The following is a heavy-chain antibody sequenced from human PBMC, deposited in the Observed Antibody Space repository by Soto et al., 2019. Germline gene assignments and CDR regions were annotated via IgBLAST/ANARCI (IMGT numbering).Heavy chain of an antibody. CDR1: GGSISSYY. CDR2: IYYSGST. V-gene: IGHV4-59*01. CDR3: ARDPRLGGSSSYDY. J-gene: IGHJ4*02. Sequence: SETLSLTCTVSGGSISSYYWSWIRQPPGKGLEWIGYIYYSGSTNYNPSLKSRVTISVDTSKNQFSLKLSSVTAADTAVYYCARDPRLGGSSSYDYWGQGTLVTVSS. D-gene: IGHD6-6*01.